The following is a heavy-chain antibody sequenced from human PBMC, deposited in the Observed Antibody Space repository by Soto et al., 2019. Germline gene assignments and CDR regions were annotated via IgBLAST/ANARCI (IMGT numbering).Heavy chain of an antibody. CDR3: ATRYSYVHF. D-gene: IGHD5-18*01. V-gene: IGHV1-2*02. Sequence: ASVKVSCKSSGYAFTGYYIHWVRQAPGQGLEWMGWINPNSGDTNYAQKFQGRVTMTRDTSFSTAYMELSSLRSDDTAVYYCATRYSYVHFWGQGTLVTVPS. J-gene: IGHJ4*02. CDR2: INPNSGDT. CDR1: GYAFTGYY.